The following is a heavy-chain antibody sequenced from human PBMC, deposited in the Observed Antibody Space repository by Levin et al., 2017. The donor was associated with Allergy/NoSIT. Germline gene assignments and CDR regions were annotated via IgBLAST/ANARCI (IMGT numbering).Heavy chain of an antibody. CDR1: GFTFRSYG. V-gene: IGHV3-33*01. J-gene: IGHJ1*01. Sequence: GGSLRLSCAASGFTFRSYGMHWVRQAPGTGLEWVALITYDGSNRYHADSVEGRFTISRDNSKNTLYLQMNSLRAEDTAVYYCARGSRYDILTGYFNDPFFQHWGQGTLVTVSS. CDR3: ARGSRYDILTGYFNDPFFQH. D-gene: IGHD3-9*01. CDR2: ITYDGSNR.